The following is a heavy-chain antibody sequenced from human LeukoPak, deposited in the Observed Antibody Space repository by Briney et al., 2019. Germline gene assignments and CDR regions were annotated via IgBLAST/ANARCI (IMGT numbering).Heavy chain of an antibody. V-gene: IGHV5-51*01. CDR2: IYPCDSDT. J-gene: IGHJ4*02. CDR1: GYRFNSYW. Sequence: GESLKISCKGSGYRFNSYWIGWVRQMPGKGLEGVGIIYPCDSDTRYSPSFQGQVTISADKSLSTAYLQWSSLKASDTAMDYCARLSHRAAAGTLRYWGQGTLVTVSS. CDR3: ARLSHRAAAGTLRY. D-gene: IGHD6-13*01.